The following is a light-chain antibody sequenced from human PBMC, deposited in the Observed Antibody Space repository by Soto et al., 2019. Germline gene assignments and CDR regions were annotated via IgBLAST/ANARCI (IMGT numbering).Light chain of an antibody. CDR2: ATS. CDR3: QQTYVAPVT. Sequence: DIQMTQSPSSLSASVGERDTITCRASQNIKSFLNWYQQKPGKAPKLLIYATSSVQSVVPARFSGGRSGTYFSLSISSLQPEDFATYYCQQTYVAPVTFGGGTKVEI. J-gene: IGKJ4*01. CDR1: QNIKSF. V-gene: IGKV1-39*01.